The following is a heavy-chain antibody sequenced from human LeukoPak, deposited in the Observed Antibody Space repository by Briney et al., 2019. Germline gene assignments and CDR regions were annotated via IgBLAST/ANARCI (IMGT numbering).Heavy chain of an antibody. V-gene: IGHV3-21*04. CDR2: ISSSSSYI. J-gene: IGHJ4*02. CDR1: RFTFSSYR. D-gene: IGHD5-18*01. Sequence: GGTLRLYSAGSRFTFSSYRMDWHRQALGNGLVWVTTISSSSSYIYYADSVKGRFTITRDNSKNTLYLQMNSLRAEDTAVYYCARGNRYSYLGDYWGQGTLVTVSS. CDR3: ARGNRYSYLGDY.